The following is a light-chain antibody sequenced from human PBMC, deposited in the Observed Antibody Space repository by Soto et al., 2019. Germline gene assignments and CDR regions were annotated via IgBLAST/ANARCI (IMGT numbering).Light chain of an antibody. CDR2: KAA. CDR3: QQYNYYSRT. CDR1: QSISSW. J-gene: IGKJ1*01. V-gene: IGKV1-5*03. Sequence: SQMHPPSSTPSASVGGRVTITCRASQSISSWLAWYQQKPGKAPKLLIYKAASLESGVPSRFSGSGSGTEFTLTISSLQPDDFATYYCQQYNYYSRTFGQGTKVHIK.